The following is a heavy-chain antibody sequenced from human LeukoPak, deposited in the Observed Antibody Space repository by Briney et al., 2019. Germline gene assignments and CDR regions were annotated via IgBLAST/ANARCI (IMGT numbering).Heavy chain of an antibody. CDR3: VRGSTLRHYQY. V-gene: IGHV4-4*02. D-gene: IGHD3-16*01. J-gene: IGHJ4*02. CDR1: GGSISSSNW. CDR2: IYHSGNT. Sequence: SETLSLTCAVSGGSISSSNWWSWVRQPPGKGLEWIGEIYHSGNTNYNPSLKSRVTVSVDTSKNQFSLNLSSVTAADTAVYYCVRGSTLRHYQYWGQGTLVTVSS.